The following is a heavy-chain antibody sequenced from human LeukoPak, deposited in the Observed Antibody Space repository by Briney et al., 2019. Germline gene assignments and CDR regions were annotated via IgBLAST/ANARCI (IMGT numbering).Heavy chain of an antibody. Sequence: PSETLSLTCAVYGGSFSGYYWNWIRQPPGKGLEWIGEINHSGSTNYNPSLKSRVTISVDTSKNQFSLKLSSVTAADTAVYYCARERDYDFWSGYYNYWGQGTLVTVSS. CDR2: INHSGST. CDR1: GGSFSGYY. V-gene: IGHV4-34*01. D-gene: IGHD3-3*01. J-gene: IGHJ4*02. CDR3: ARERDYDFWSGYYNY.